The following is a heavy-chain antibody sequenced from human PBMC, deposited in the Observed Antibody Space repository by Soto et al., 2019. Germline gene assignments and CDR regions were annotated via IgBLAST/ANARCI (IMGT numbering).Heavy chain of an antibody. CDR1: GGTFSSYA. V-gene: IGHV1-69*12. CDR3: ARDMGARSGYYPYCFDP. J-gene: IGHJ5*02. Sequence: QVQLVQSGAEVKKPGSSVKVSCKASGGTFSSYAISWVRQAPGQGLEWMGGIIPIFGTANYAQKFQGRVTVTADESTRKAYMELSSRRAEETAGYYCARDMGARSGYYPYCFDPWGQGTLVTVSS. D-gene: IGHD3-22*01. CDR2: IIPIFGTA.